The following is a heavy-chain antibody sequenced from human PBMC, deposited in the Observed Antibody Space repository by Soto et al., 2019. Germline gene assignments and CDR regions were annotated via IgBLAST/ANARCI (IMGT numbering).Heavy chain of an antibody. Sequence: EVQLLESGGGLVQPGGSLRLSCTASGFTFSNCAMNWVRQAPGTGLEWVSAISGSGGSTYYADSVKGRFTISRDNSKNTVSLQMNSLTAEDTAVYFCSKMSLWFGELVPYYFDYWGQGTLVTVSS. J-gene: IGHJ4*02. D-gene: IGHD3-10*01. CDR3: SKMSLWFGELVPYYFDY. CDR2: ISGSGGST. CDR1: GFTFSNCA. V-gene: IGHV3-23*01.